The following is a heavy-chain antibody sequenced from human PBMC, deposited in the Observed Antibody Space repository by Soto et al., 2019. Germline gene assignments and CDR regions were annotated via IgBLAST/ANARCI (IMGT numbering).Heavy chain of an antibody. D-gene: IGHD1-26*01. V-gene: IGHV4-59*01. CDR3: ARETLVGALDY. J-gene: IGHJ4*02. CDR2: IYYSGST. Sequence: LETLSLTCTVSGGSISSYYWSRIRQPPGKGLEWIGYIYYSGSTNYNPSLKSRVTISVDTSKNQFSLKLSSVTAADTAVYYCARETLVGALDYWGQGTLVTVSS. CDR1: GGSISSYY.